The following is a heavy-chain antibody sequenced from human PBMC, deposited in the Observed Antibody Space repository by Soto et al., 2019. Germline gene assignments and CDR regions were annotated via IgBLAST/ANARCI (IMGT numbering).Heavy chain of an antibody. J-gene: IGHJ4*02. CDR1: GFTVSSNY. V-gene: IGHV3-66*01. CDR2: IYSGGTT. CDR3: ARDFSGECTNGIRLYYSEY. D-gene: IGHD2-8*01. Sequence: GGSLRLSCAASGFTVSSNYMSWVRQAPGKGLEWVSVIYSGGTTYYADSVKGRFTISRDNSKNTLYLQMNSLRAEDTAVYYCARDFSGECTNGIRLYYSEYWCQGTLVTVAS.